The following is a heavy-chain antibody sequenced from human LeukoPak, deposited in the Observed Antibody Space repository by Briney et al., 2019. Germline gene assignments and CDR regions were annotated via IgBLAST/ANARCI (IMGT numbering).Heavy chain of an antibody. CDR2: ISGTGGGT. CDR3: AKGHYYDSSGYRHDAFER. J-gene: IGHJ3*02. CDR1: GFTFDYHA. V-gene: IGHV3-23*01. D-gene: IGHD3-22*01. Sequence: GGSLRLSCGASGFTFDYHALAWVRQTPEKGLEWISYISGTGGGTFCADSVEGRFSISRDNSNNTMSLQMNSLRVEDTAVYYCAKGHYYDSSGYRHDAFERWGHGTMVTVSS.